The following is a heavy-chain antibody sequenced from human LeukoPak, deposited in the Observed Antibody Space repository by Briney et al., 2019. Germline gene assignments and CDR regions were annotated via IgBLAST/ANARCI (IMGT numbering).Heavy chain of an antibody. CDR3: ARARPLAAAAYYYYYYMDV. J-gene: IGHJ6*03. Sequence: GESLKISCKGSGYSFTSYDINWVRQAPGQGLEWMGWISAYNGNTNYAQKLQGRVTMTTDTSTSTAYMELRSLRSDDTAVYYCARARPLAAAAYYYYYYMDVWGKGTTVTVSS. V-gene: IGHV1-18*01. D-gene: IGHD6-13*01. CDR2: ISAYNGNT. CDR1: GYSFTSYD.